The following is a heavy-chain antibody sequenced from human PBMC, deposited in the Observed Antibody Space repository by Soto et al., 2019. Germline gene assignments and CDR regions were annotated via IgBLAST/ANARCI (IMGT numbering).Heavy chain of an antibody. V-gene: IGHV4-30-4*01. CDR2: IYYSGST. D-gene: IGHD6-6*01. J-gene: IGHJ4*02. CDR1: GGSHSSGGYY. Sequence: SETPSLPCTGSGGSHSSGGYYWGWIRQPPGKGLEWIGYIYYSGSTYYNPSLKSRVTISVDTSKNQFSLKLSSVTAADTAVYYCARFRIAARPFDYWGQGTLVTVSS. CDR3: ARFRIAARPFDY.